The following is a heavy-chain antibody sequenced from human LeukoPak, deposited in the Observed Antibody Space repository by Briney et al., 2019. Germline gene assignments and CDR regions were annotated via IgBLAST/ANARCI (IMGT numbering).Heavy chain of an antibody. CDR2: IDYDSSHI. D-gene: IGHD1-1*01. V-gene: IGHV3-21*01. CDR1: GFTDSTSA. CDR3: VRDPFRYLRVGHYDY. Sequence: PGGSLRLSCACSGFTDSTSAMNGVRQVPGKGLEWVSSIDYDSSHIYYAASVRGRFTISRDNARNSVYLQMNSLRVEDTAVYYCVRDPFRYLRVGHYDYWGQGTLVAVSS. J-gene: IGHJ4*02.